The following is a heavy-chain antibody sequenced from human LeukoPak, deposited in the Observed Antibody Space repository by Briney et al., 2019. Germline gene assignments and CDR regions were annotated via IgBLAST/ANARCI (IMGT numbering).Heavy chain of an antibody. Sequence: SETLSLTCTVSGGSMNNYYWTWIRQPPGKGLEWIGYIHYSGSTNYNPSLKSRVTISVDTSKNQFSLKLSSVTAADTAVYYCARASVTYYYYYYMDVWAKGPRSPSP. CDR1: GGSMNNYY. CDR3: ARASVTYYYYYYMDV. J-gene: IGHJ6*03. CDR2: IHYSGST. V-gene: IGHV4-59*01. D-gene: IGHD4-11*01.